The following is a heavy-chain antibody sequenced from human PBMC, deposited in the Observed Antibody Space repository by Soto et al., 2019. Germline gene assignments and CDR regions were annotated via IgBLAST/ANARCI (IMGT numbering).Heavy chain of an antibody. CDR2: INPNSGGT. Sequence: GASVKVSCKASGYTFTGYYMHWVRQAPGQGLEWMGWINPNSGGTNYAQKFQGRVTMTRDTSISTAYMELSRLRSDDTAVYYCARGSASSSWTWNYWGQGTLVTVSS. J-gene: IGHJ4*02. CDR3: ARGSASSSWTWNY. V-gene: IGHV1-2*02. CDR1: GYTFTGYY. D-gene: IGHD6-13*01.